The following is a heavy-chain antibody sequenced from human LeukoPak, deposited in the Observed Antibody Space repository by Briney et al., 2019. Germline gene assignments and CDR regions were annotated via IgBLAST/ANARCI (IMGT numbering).Heavy chain of an antibody. Sequence: GGSLRLSCAASAFTFSNYWMHWVRQAPGKGLVWVSRINSDGSGTPYADFVKGRFSISRDNAKNTLYLQMNSLRAEDTAVYYCARDPGYYYYYGMDVWGQGTTVTVSS. CDR2: INSDGSGT. V-gene: IGHV3-74*01. J-gene: IGHJ6*02. CDR3: ARDPGYYYYYGMDV. CDR1: AFTFSNYW.